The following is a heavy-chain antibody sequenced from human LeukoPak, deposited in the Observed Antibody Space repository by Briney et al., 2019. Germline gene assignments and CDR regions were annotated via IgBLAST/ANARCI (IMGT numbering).Heavy chain of an antibody. J-gene: IGHJ3*02. CDR1: GYSIAGYY. CDR3: RGGDDYDAFDI. CDR2: RNPNYRDT. D-gene: IGHD2-21*02. V-gene: IGHV1-2*06. Sequence: GASVTVSFKCPGYSIAGYYSHWVRQATGQRLEWVGRRNPNYRDTNFAQRFQGRVTLTRKTTITAAFMAVNNLRSDDAASCCSRGGDDYDAFDIGGQGTLVPVPS.